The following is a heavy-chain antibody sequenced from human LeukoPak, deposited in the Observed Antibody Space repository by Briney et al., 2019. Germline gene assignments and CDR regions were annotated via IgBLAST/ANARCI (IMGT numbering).Heavy chain of an antibody. CDR1: GGPISSYY. J-gene: IGHJ1*01. Sequence: SETLSLTCTVSGGPISSYYWSWIRQPAGKGLEGIGRIYTSGSPNYNPSLKSRVTMSVDTSKNQFSLKLSSVTAADTAVYYCARAGEDYGDYTGYFQHWGQGTLVTVSS. D-gene: IGHD4-17*01. CDR3: ARAGEDYGDYTGYFQH. V-gene: IGHV4-4*07. CDR2: IYTSGSP.